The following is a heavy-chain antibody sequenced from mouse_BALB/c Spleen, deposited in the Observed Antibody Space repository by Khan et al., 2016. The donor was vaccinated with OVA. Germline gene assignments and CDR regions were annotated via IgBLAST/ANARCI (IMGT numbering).Heavy chain of an antibody. J-gene: IGHJ2*01. Sequence: QVQLQQYGAELAKHGASVKMSFKASGYSFINYWLLWVKPRPGQVLEMIGYINPSICDTEINQNFKDKATLTADTSSRPSYMHLSSLTSEDSAVYYCAGRGFRWDFNYWGQGTTLTVSS. CDR2: INPSICDT. CDR1: GYSFINYW. D-gene: IGHD1-1*02. V-gene: IGHV1-7*01. CDR3: AGRGFRWDFNY.